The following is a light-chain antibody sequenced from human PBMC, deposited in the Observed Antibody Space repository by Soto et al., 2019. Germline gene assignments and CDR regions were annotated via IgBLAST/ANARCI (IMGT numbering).Light chain of an antibody. CDR1: QRVADK. CDR2: AAS. V-gene: IGKV3-15*01. Sequence: EVVMTQLPATLSVSPGERVSLSCRASQRVADKLAWSQQKPGQAPRLLIYAASSRAAGIPTRFSGSGSGTDFTITISSLQPEDFAVYYCQQYDDWPPFTFGQGTRLDI. J-gene: IGKJ2*01. CDR3: QQYDDWPPFT.